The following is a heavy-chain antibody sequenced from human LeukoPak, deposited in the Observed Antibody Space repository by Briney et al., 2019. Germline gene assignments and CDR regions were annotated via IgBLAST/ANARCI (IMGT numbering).Heavy chain of an antibody. Sequence: GGSLRLSCAASGFAFSSYAMAWVRQAPGKGLEWVSALSGNGVKTYYADSVKGRFTIFRDNSENILYLQMNSLRAEDTAIYYCAKDLSYGYKDWGQGTLVTVSS. CDR1: GFAFSSYA. V-gene: IGHV3-23*01. CDR2: LSGNGVKT. J-gene: IGHJ4*02. CDR3: AKDLSYGYKD. D-gene: IGHD3-16*01.